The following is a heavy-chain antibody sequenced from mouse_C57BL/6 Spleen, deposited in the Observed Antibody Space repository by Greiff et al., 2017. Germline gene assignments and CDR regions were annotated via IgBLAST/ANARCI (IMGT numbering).Heavy chain of an antibody. Sequence: EVHLVESGEGLVKPGGSLKLSCAASGFTFSSYAMSWVRQTPEKRLEWVAYISSGGDYIYYADTVKGRFTISRDNARNTLYLQMSSLKSEDTAMYYCTRGYDYDRGLDYWGQGTTLTVSS. V-gene: IGHV5-9-1*02. J-gene: IGHJ2*01. D-gene: IGHD2-4*01. CDR2: ISSGGDYI. CDR1: GFTFSSYA. CDR3: TRGYDYDRGLDY.